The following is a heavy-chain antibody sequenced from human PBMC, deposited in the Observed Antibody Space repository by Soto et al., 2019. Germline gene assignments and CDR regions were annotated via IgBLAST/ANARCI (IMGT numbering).Heavy chain of an antibody. J-gene: IGHJ4*02. CDR3: ARLRKIYYYDSSGPGLDY. V-gene: IGHV4-31*03. D-gene: IGHD3-22*01. Sequence: SETLSLTCTVSGDSISSGGYYWSWIRQLPGKGLEWIGYIYSNGYTYYNPSLESRVTISLDTSNNQFSLKLTSVTAADTAVYYCARLRKIYYYDSSGPGLDYWGQGTLVTVSS. CDR1: GDSISSGGYY. CDR2: IYSNGYT.